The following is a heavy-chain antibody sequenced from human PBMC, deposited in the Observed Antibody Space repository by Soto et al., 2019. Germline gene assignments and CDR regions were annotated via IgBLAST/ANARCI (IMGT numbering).Heavy chain of an antibody. J-gene: IGHJ3*02. Sequence: VASVRVSCKASGYSLTSYDINWVRQATGQGLEWMGWMNPNSGNTGYAQKFQGRVTMTRNTSISTAYMELSSLRSEDTAVYYCGRRFLGYCISTSCYTSYTFDIWGQGTMVTVSS. CDR2: MNPNSGNT. V-gene: IGHV1-8*01. CDR3: GRRFLGYCISTSCYTSYTFDI. CDR1: GYSLTSYD. D-gene: IGHD2-2*02.